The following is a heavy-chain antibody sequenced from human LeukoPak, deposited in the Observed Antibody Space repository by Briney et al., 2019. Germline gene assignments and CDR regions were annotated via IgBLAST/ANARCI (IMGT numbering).Heavy chain of an antibody. V-gene: IGHV3-30*02. J-gene: IGHJ4*02. CDR3: ARLGYCRGGSCAGYFDY. D-gene: IGHD2-15*01. CDR1: GFTFSIYA. CDR2: IRYDGNNK. Sequence: PGGSLRLSCAASGFTFSIYAMHWVRQAPGEGLEWVAFIRYDGNNKYYADSVMGRFTISRDNSKDTLYLQMNSLRAEDTAVYFCARLGYCRGGSCAGYFDYWGQGTLVTVSS.